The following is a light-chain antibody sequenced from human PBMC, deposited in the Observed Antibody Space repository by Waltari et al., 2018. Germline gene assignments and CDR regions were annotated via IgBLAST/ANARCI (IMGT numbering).Light chain of an antibody. CDR1: QSLLHSNGYNY. V-gene: IGKV2-28*01. CDR2: LGS. Sequence: IVMTQSPLSLPVTPGEPASIPCRPSQSLLHSNGYNYLDWYVQQPGQSPQLLIYLGSHRASGVPDRFSGSGSGRDFTLKISRVEAEDVGVYYCMQALQTLGTFGGGTKVEIK. J-gene: IGKJ4*01. CDR3: MQALQTLGT.